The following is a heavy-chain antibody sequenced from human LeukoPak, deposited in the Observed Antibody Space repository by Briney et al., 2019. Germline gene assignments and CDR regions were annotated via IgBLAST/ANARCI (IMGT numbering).Heavy chain of an antibody. V-gene: IGHV3-23*01. Sequence: GGSLRLSCSASGFTVSRFAMSWVRQLPGKGLEWVSSISGSGHKTYYGDSVKGRFSVSRDNSKNILYLQMDSLRADDSALYYCAKDANYYDSSGYLIPFDYWGQGTLVTVSS. D-gene: IGHD3-22*01. CDR2: ISGSGHKT. CDR3: AKDANYYDSSGYLIPFDY. J-gene: IGHJ4*02. CDR1: GFTVSRFA.